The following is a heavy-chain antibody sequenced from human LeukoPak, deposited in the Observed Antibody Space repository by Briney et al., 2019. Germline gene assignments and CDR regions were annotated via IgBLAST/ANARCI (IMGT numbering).Heavy chain of an antibody. CDR3: ATSTYSGLNYYYYMDV. J-gene: IGHJ6*03. CDR1: GGTFSSYA. Sequence: ASLKVSCKASGGTFSSYAISWVRQAPGQGLEWMGGIIPIFGTANYAQKFQGRVTITTDESTSTAYMELSSRRSEDTAVYYCATSTYSGLNYYYYMDVWGKGTTVTVSS. CDR2: IIPIFGTA. D-gene: IGHD1-26*01. V-gene: IGHV1-69*05.